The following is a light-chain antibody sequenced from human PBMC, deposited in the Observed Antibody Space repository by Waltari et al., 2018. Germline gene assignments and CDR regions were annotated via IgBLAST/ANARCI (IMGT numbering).Light chain of an antibody. CDR3: LQDYTSPWT. V-gene: IGKV1-6*01. CDR2: GAS. Sequence: AIQMTQSPSSLSASVGDRVTITCRASQGIRNDLGWYQQKPGKAPNLLIYGASSLQSGVPSRFSGSGSGTDFTLTISRLQPEDFATYYCLQDYTSPWTFGQGTREEIK. J-gene: IGKJ1*01. CDR1: QGIRND.